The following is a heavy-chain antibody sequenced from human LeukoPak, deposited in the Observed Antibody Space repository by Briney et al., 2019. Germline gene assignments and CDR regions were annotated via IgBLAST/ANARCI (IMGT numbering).Heavy chain of an antibody. CDR3: AKGWLGKFDY. J-gene: IGHJ4*02. D-gene: IGHD5-24*01. Sequence: PGRSLRPSCAASGFTFSSYGMYWVRQAPGKGLEWVAVISYDGSNKYYADSVKGRFTISRDNSKNTLYLQMNSLRAEDTAVYYCAKGWLGKFDYWGQGTLVTVSS. V-gene: IGHV3-30*18. CDR1: GFTFSSYG. CDR2: ISYDGSNK.